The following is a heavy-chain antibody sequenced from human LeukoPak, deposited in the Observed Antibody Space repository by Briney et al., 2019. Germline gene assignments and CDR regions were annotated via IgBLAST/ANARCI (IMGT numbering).Heavy chain of an antibody. CDR3: ARDPPYYYDSSGFDL. CDR2: IRHSGRT. J-gene: IGHJ2*01. CDR1: GNSISSGYY. D-gene: IGHD3-22*01. Sequence: SETLSLTCAVSGNSISSGYYWGWIRQPPGKGLEWIASIRHSGRTHYNPSLKSRVTISADTSKNHLSLKLNSVTAADTAVYYCARDPPYYYDSSGFDLWGRGTLVTVSS. V-gene: IGHV4-38-2*02.